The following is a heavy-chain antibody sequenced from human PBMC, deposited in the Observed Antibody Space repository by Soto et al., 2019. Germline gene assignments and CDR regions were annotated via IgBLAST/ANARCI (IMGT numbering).Heavy chain of an antibody. CDR3: TRQRLPAVSFCLSG. J-gene: IGHJ4*02. Sequence: PEGSLRLSCAASGFTFSGSAMHWVRQASGKGLEWVGRIRSKANSYATAYAASVRGRFTISRDDSKNTAYLQMNSLKTEDTAVYYCTRQRLPAVSFCLSGWGQGTLVTVSS. D-gene: IGHD3-3*02. CDR2: IRSKANSYAT. CDR1: GFTFSGSA. V-gene: IGHV3-73*01.